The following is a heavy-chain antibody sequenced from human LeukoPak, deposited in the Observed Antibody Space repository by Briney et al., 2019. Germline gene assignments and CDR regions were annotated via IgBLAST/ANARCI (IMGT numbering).Heavy chain of an antibody. D-gene: IGHD6-13*01. CDR3: ARDGQYTSSWYDFDF. Sequence: GGSLRLSCEASGFTFRDYWMNWVRQAPGKGLEWVANINQDRSKTLFVRSVNARFTISRANDKTSLYLHVNRLRAEDTAVYYCARDGQYTSSWYDFDFWGQGTLVTVSS. CDR2: INQDRSKT. CDR1: GFTFRDYW. V-gene: IGHV3-7*04. J-gene: IGHJ4*02.